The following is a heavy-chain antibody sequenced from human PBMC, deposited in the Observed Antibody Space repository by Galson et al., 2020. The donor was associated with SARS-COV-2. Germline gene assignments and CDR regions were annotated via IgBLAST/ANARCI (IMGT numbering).Heavy chain of an antibody. J-gene: IGHJ4*02. CDR3: ARGEALTIFGVVIPLDY. CDR2: IKQDGSEK. V-gene: IGHV3-7*01. CDR1: GFTFSSYW. D-gene: IGHD3-3*01. Sequence: GGSLRLSCAASGFTFSSYWMSWVRQAPGKGLEWVANIKQDGSEKYYVDSVKGRFTISRDNAKNSLYLQMNSLRAEDTAVYYCARGEALTIFGVVIPLDYWGQGTLVTVSS.